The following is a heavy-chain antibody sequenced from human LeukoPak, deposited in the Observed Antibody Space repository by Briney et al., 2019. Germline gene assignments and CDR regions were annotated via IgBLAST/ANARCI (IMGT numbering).Heavy chain of an antibody. CDR2: ISYDGSNK. CDR3: AKDVSFDY. Sequence: QPGRSPRLSCAASGFTFSSYGMHWVRQAPGKGLEWVAVISYDGSNKYYADSVKGRFTISRDNSKNTLYLQMNSLRAEDTAVYYCAKDVSFDYWGQGTLVTVSS. J-gene: IGHJ4*02. CDR1: GFTFSSYG. V-gene: IGHV3-30*18. D-gene: IGHD5/OR15-5a*01.